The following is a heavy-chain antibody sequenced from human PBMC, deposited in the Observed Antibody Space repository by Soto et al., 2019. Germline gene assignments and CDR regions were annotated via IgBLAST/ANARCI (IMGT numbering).Heavy chain of an antibody. D-gene: IGHD2-21*02. Sequence: GGSLRLSCAASGFSFTNFAMSWVRQAPGKGLEWVAGIGASGDITWYADSVKGRLSISRDNSKNTLYLQLNSLRFEDTAVYYCAKDDFTDRGDDYFDYWGPGTPVTVSS. V-gene: IGHV3-23*01. CDR2: IGASGDIT. CDR3: AKDDFTDRGDDYFDY. CDR1: GFSFTNFA. J-gene: IGHJ4*02.